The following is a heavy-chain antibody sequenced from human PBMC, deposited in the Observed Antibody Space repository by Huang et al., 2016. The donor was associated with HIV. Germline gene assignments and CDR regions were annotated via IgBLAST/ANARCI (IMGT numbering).Heavy chain of an antibody. CDR2: ITDGINNR. CDR1: GFTFSSYA. Sequence: EVLLLESGGGLVQPGGSLSLSCVASGFTFSSYAMSWVRQGPGKGLAWVSGITDGINNRYYAHSVKGRFAVSRDDSTNTLYLQMNSLRAEDTAVYYCAKDADTSGYDVLGPFGSWGQGTLVTVSS. CDR3: AKDADTSGYDVLGPFGS. D-gene: IGHD3-3*01. V-gene: IGHV3-23*01. J-gene: IGHJ4*02.